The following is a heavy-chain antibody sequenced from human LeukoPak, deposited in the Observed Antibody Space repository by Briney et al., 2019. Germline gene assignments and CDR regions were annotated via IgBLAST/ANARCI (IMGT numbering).Heavy chain of an antibody. Sequence: SKTLSLTCTVSGGSISSYYWSWIRQPPGKGLEWIGYIYHSGSTNYNPSLKSRVTISVDTSKNQFSLKLSSVTAADTAVYYCAREGMYDDILTGWDAFDIWGQGTMVTVSS. J-gene: IGHJ3*02. CDR1: GGSISSYY. CDR3: AREGMYDDILTGWDAFDI. V-gene: IGHV4-59*01. CDR2: IYHSGST. D-gene: IGHD3-9*01.